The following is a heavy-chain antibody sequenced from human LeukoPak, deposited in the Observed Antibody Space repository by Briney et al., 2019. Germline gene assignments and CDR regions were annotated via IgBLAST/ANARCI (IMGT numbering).Heavy chain of an antibody. Sequence: PGESLKISCKGSGYSFTSYWIGWVRQMPGKGLEWMGIIYVGDSDTKYSPSFQGQVTISVDKSISTSFLQWSSLKTSDTAMYYCARRDYASGSYFDYWGQGTLVTVSS. CDR2: IYVGDSDT. D-gene: IGHD3-10*01. CDR1: GYSFTSYW. V-gene: IGHV5-51*01. J-gene: IGHJ4*02. CDR3: ARRDYASGSYFDY.